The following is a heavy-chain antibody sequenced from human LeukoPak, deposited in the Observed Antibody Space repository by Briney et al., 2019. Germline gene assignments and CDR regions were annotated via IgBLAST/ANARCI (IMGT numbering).Heavy chain of an antibody. J-gene: IGHJ4*02. CDR3: ARVGSSGWYVHPALDY. CDR2: INPNSGDT. CDR1: GYTFTGYY. Sequence: SVKVSCKASGYTFTGYYMHWVRQAPGQGLEWMGWINPNSGDTNYAQKFQGRVTVTRDTSISTAYMELSWLRSDDTAVYYCARVGSSGWYVHPALDYWGQGTLVTVSS. D-gene: IGHD6-19*01. V-gene: IGHV1-2*02.